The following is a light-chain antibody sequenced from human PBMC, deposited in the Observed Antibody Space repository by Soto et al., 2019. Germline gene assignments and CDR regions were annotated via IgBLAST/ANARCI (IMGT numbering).Light chain of an antibody. CDR1: QSITTY. Sequence: DIQMTQSPSTLSASVGDRVTITCRASQSITTYVNWYQQKLGKAPTLLIYAASSLQSGVPSMFSGSGSGTDFTLTISSLQPEDFATYFCQPCYSSPRTFGQGTKVEI. CDR2: AAS. V-gene: IGKV1-39*01. CDR3: QPCYSSPRT. J-gene: IGKJ1*01.